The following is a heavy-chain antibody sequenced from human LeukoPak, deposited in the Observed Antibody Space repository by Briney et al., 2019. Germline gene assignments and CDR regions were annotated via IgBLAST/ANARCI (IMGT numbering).Heavy chain of an antibody. CDR3: ARAMVRGDYYGMDV. D-gene: IGHD3-10*01. CDR2: IYYSGST. CDR1: GGSISSYY. V-gene: IGHV4-59*01. Sequence: SETLSLTCTVSGGSISSYYWSWIRQPPGKGLEWIGYIYYSGSTNYNPSLKSRVTISVDTSKNQFSLKLSSVTAADTAVYYCARAMVRGDYYGMDVWGQGTTVTVSS. J-gene: IGHJ6*02.